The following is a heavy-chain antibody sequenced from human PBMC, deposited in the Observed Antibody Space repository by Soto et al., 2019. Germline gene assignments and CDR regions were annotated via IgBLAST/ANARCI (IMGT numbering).Heavy chain of an antibody. D-gene: IGHD2-2*01. Sequence: GGSLRLSCAASGFTFSSYVMSWVRQAPGKGPEWVSAISGSGGSTYYADSVKGRFTISRDNSKNTLYLQMNSLRAEDTAVYYCATDPRYCSSTSCYASDYWGQGTLVTVSS. V-gene: IGHV3-23*01. CDR3: ATDPRYCSSTSCYASDY. CDR2: ISGSGGST. J-gene: IGHJ4*02. CDR1: GFTFSSYV.